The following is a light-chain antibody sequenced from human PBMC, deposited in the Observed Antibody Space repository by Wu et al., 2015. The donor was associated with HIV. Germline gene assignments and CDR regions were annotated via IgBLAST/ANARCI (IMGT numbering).Light chain of an antibody. Sequence: EILLTQSPGTLSLSPGERATLSCRASQSISYTYLAWYQQKPGQAPRLLIYGASSRATGIPDRFTGNGSGTDFTLTISSLQPEDVATYYCQKYNTAPWTFGQGTKVEMK. CDR2: GAS. CDR3: QKYNTAPWT. CDR1: QSISYTY. V-gene: IGKV3-20*01. J-gene: IGKJ1*01.